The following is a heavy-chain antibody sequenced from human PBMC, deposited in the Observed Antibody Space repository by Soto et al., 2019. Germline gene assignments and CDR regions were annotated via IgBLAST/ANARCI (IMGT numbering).Heavy chain of an antibody. D-gene: IGHD6-19*01. J-gene: IGHJ6*02. CDR2: INHSGST. Sequence: ETLSLTCAVYGGSFSGYYWSWIRQPPGKGLEWIGEINHSGSTNYNPSLKSRVTISVDTSKNQFSLKLSSVTAADTAVYYCARNSGSGWPSYYYYYGMDVCGQGTTVTVSS. V-gene: IGHV4-34*01. CDR1: GGSFSGYY. CDR3: ARNSGSGWPSYYYYYGMDV.